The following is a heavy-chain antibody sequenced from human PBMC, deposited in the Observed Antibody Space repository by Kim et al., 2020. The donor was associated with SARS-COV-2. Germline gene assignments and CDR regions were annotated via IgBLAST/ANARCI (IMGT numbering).Heavy chain of an antibody. Sequence: YAQKFQGRVTMTRDTSTSTVYMELSSLRSEDTAVYYCARGAGTGYYGMDVWGQGTTVTVSS. D-gene: IGHD1-1*01. J-gene: IGHJ6*02. CDR3: ARGAGTGYYGMDV. V-gene: IGHV1-46*01.